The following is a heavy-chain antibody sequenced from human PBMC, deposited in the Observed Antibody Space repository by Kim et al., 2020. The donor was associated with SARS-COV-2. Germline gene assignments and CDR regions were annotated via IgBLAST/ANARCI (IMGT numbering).Heavy chain of an antibody. V-gene: IGHV3-33*01. J-gene: IGHJ4*02. Sequence: YAVSVKRRFTISRDKSKNTLYLQLNSLRAEDTAVYYCARDGITTVSPMFDYWGQGTLVTVSS. D-gene: IGHD4-17*01. CDR3: ARDGITTVSPMFDY.